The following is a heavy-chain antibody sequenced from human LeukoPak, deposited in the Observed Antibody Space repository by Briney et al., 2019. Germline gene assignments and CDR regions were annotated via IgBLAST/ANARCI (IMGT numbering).Heavy chain of an antibody. CDR1: GFTLSNYW. Sequence: GGSLRLSCAASGFTLSNYWMNWVRQAPGKGLEWVANMKHDGTEKSYVDSVKGRFTISRDDAKNSLYLQMNSLGAGDTARYYCARSPYSGSYGPFDYWGQGTLVTVSS. D-gene: IGHD1-26*01. CDR3: ARSPYSGSYGPFDY. V-gene: IGHV3-7*04. J-gene: IGHJ4*02. CDR2: MKHDGTEK.